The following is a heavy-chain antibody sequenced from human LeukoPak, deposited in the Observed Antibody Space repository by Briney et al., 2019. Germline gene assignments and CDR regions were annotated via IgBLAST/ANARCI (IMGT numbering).Heavy chain of an antibody. CDR2: ISGSGGST. V-gene: IGHV3-23*01. Sequence: PGGSLRLSCAASEFTFSNYAMTWVRHSTGKGLEWVSAISGSGGSTYYADSVKVRFTISRDNSKNTLYLQMNSLRAEDTAVYYCAKCGTSPVFDYWGQGSLATVSS. CDR3: AKCGTSPVFDY. D-gene: IGHD1/OR15-1a*01. CDR1: EFTFSNYA. J-gene: IGHJ4*02.